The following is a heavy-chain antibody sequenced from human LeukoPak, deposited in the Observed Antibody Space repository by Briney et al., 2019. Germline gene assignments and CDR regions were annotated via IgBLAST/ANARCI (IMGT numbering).Heavy chain of an antibody. V-gene: IGHV5-51*01. J-gene: IGHJ4*02. Sequence: GESLKISFKGSGYSFTSCWIGWVRQMPGRGLEWMGIIYPGDSDTRYSPSFQGQVTISVDKSISTAYLQWSSLKASDTAMYYCARPIVEAGTDLGYWGQGTLVTVSS. CDR1: GYSFTSCW. D-gene: IGHD6-13*01. CDR3: ARPIVEAGTDLGY. CDR2: IYPGDSDT.